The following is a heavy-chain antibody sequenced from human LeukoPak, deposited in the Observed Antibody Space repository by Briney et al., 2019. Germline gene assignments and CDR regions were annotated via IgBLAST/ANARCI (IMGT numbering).Heavy chain of an antibody. D-gene: IGHD4-11*01. Sequence: ASVKVSCKASGYTFTSYDINWVRQATGQGLGWMGWMNPNSGNTGYAQKFQGRVTMTRNTSISTAYMELSSLRSEDTAVYYCASCRVTNYYYYGMDVWGQGTTVTVSS. J-gene: IGHJ6*02. CDR2: MNPNSGNT. CDR3: ASCRVTNYYYYGMDV. CDR1: GYTFTSYD. V-gene: IGHV1-8*01.